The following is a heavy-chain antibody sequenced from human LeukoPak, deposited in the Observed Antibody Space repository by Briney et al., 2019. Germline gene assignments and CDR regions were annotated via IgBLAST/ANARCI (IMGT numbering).Heavy chain of an antibody. CDR3: TKDLTVAYYYYYMDV. J-gene: IGHJ6*03. CDR1: GGSISSSNW. V-gene: IGHV4-4*02. Sequence: SETLSLTCAVSGGSISSSNWWSWVRQPPGKGLEWIGEIYHSGSTNYNPSLKSRVTISVDKSKNQFSLKLSSVTAADTAVYYCTKDLTVAYYYYYMDVWGEGTTVTVSS. CDR2: IYHSGST. D-gene: IGHD3-22*01.